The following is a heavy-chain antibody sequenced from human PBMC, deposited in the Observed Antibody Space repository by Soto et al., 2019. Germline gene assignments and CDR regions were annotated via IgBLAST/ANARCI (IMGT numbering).Heavy chain of an antibody. CDR2: INTGNGNT. V-gene: IGHV1-3*04. CDR3: AREGYDSSGYPLGY. D-gene: IGHD3-22*01. J-gene: IGHJ4*02. CDR1: GYTFTSNA. Sequence: QVQLVQSGAEVKKPGASVKVSCKASGYTFTSNAMHWVRQAPGQRLEWMGWINTGNGNTKYSQKFQGRVTITRDTSATTPYMELSSLRSEDTAVYYCAREGYDSSGYPLGYWGQGTLVTGSS.